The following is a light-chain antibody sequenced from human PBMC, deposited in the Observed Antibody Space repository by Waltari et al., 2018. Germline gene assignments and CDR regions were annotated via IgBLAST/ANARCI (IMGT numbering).Light chain of an antibody. J-gene: IGLJ3*02. CDR1: SSNIGSNS. CDR2: RNN. CDR3: AAWDDSLSGRV. V-gene: IGLV1-47*01. Sequence: QSVLTQPPSASGTPGQRVTISCSGSSSNIGSNSVYWYPQLPGTAPKPLIYRNNQRPSGVPDRFSGSKSGTSASLAISGLRSEDEADYYCAAWDDSLSGRVFGGGTKLTVL.